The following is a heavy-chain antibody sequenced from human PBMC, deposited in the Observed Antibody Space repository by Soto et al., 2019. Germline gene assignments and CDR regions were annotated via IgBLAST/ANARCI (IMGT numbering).Heavy chain of an antibody. CDR1: GYSISSGCY. CDR3: ARVGHWVPYYYDSSHYTFENGFDP. V-gene: IGHV4-38-2*01. J-gene: IGHJ5*02. D-gene: IGHD3-22*01. CDR2: ICHGGST. Sequence: KTSETLSLTCAVSGYSISSGCYWGFLRQPPGTGLECIGSICHGGSTYYNPSLNSRVTLSIDMTNSHVTLILSAVTAADTAVYYCARVGHWVPYYYDSSHYTFENGFDPWGQGTLVTVSS.